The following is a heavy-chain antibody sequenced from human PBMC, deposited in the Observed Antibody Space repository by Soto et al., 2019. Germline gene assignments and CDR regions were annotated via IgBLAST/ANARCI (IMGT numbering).Heavy chain of an antibody. V-gene: IGHV1-18*04. Sequence: ASVKVSCKASGYTFTSCGISWVRQAPGQGLEWMGWISAYNGNTNYAQKLQGRVTMTTDTSTSTAYMELRSLRSDDTAVYYCARERGLGYCSGGSCGGYTNWFDPWGQGTLVTVSS. CDR3: ARERGLGYCSGGSCGGYTNWFDP. J-gene: IGHJ5*02. D-gene: IGHD2-15*01. CDR2: ISAYNGNT. CDR1: GYTFTSCG.